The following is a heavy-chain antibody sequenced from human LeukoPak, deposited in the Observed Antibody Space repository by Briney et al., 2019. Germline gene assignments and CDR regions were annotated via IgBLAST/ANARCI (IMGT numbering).Heavy chain of an antibody. V-gene: IGHV1-8*01. Sequence: GASVKVSCKASGYTFTSYDINWARQATGQGLEWMGWMNPNSGNTGYAQKFQGRVTITRNTSISTAYMELSSLRSEDTAVYYCARGLSMVRGVIMMYWGQGTLVTVSS. J-gene: IGHJ4*02. CDR3: ARGLSMVRGVIMMY. CDR1: GYTFTSYD. D-gene: IGHD3-10*01. CDR2: MNPNSGNT.